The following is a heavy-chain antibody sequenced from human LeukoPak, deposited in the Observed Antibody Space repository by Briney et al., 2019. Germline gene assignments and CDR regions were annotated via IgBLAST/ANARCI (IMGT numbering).Heavy chain of an antibody. CDR2: ISYNGSNK. Sequence: GGSLRLSCAASGFTFSSYSMNWVRQAPGKGLEWVTVISYNGSNKYYGDSVKGRFTISRDNSKNTLYLKMNSLRAEDTAVYYCAKEGGNGDFDYWGQGTLVTVSS. CDR1: GFTFSSYS. V-gene: IGHV3-30*18. D-gene: IGHD4-17*01. J-gene: IGHJ4*02. CDR3: AKEGGNGDFDY.